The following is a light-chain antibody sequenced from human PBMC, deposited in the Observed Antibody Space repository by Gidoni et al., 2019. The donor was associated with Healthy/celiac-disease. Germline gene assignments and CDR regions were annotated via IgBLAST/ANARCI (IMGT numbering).Light chain of an antibody. CDR1: SSNIGSNS. Sequence: QSVLTQPPSASGTPGQRVTISCSGSSSNIGSNSVYWYQQLPGTAPKLLIYRNNQRPSGVPDRFSGSKSGTSASLAISGLRSEDEADYYCAAWDDSLSADVFGTGTKVTVL. J-gene: IGLJ1*01. CDR2: RNN. V-gene: IGLV1-47*01. CDR3: AAWDDSLSADV.